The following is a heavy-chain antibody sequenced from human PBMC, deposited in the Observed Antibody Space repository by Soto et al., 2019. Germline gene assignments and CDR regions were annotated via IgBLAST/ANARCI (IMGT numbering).Heavy chain of an antibody. J-gene: IGHJ3*02. CDR3: ARRPDAFDI. Sequence: GSLRLSCAGSGSTFTDFTMTWVRQAPGKGLEWVSAISGDGLSTYYAGSVKGRFTISRDNSKTTLYRQMNSLRAEDTAVYYCARRPDAFDIWGRGTMVTVSS. CDR2: ISGDGLST. CDR1: GSTFTDFT. V-gene: IGHV3-23*01.